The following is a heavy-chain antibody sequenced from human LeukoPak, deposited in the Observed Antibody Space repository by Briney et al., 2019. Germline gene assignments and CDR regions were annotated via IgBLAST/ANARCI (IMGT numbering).Heavy chain of an antibody. J-gene: IGHJ4*02. CDR2: MYHSGGT. CDR3: ARLQSERGEFDY. V-gene: IGHV4-59*01. D-gene: IGHD4-11*01. Sequence: SETLSLTCSVSGDSITRYYWSWIRQPPGKGLEWIGYMYHSGGTNYNPSLKSRVTISVDTSKNQFSLRLTSVTAADTAVCYCARLQSERGEFDYWGQGTVVTVSS. CDR1: GDSITRYY.